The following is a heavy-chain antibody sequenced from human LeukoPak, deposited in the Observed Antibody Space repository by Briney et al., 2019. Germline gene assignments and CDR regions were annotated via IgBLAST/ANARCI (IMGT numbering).Heavy chain of an antibody. J-gene: IGHJ5*02. CDR2: IYYSGST. CDR1: GGSISSSSYS. Sequence: SETLSLTCTVSGGSISSSSYSWGWIRQPPGKGLEWIGSIYYSGSTYYNPSLKSRVTISVDTSKNQFSLKLSSVTAADTAVYYCARLRSNWFDPWGQGTLVTVSS. V-gene: IGHV4-39*01. CDR3: ARLRSNWFDP.